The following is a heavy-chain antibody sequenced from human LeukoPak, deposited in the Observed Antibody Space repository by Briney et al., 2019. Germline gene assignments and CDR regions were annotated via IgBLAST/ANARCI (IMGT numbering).Heavy chain of an antibody. CDR1: GFTVSSNY. J-gene: IGHJ4*02. D-gene: IGHD3-10*01. V-gene: IGHV3-66*01. Sequence: GGSLRLSCAASGFTVSSNYMSWVRQAPGKGLEWASVIYSGGSTYYADSVKGRFTISRDNSKNTLYLQMNSLRAEDTAEYYCARAGAPDYYGSGSPFDYWGQGTLVTVSS. CDR2: IYSGGST. CDR3: ARAGAPDYYGSGSPFDY.